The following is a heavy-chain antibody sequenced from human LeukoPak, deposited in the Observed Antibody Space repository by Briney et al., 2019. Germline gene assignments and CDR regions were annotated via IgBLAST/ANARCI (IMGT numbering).Heavy chain of an antibody. CDR3: ARHKDYGDYDYFDY. Sequence: PSETLSLTCTVSGGSISSYYWSWIRQPPGKGLEWIGYIYYSGSTNYNPSLKSRVTISVDTSKNQFSLKLSSVTAADTAVYYCARHKDYGDYDYFDYWGQGTLVTVSS. J-gene: IGHJ4*02. CDR1: GGSISSYY. CDR2: IYYSGST. V-gene: IGHV4-59*08. D-gene: IGHD4-17*01.